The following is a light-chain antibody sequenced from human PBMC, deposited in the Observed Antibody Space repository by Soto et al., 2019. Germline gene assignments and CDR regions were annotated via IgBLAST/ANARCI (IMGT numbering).Light chain of an antibody. CDR1: QRVSGY. Sequence: DIVLTQSPATLSLSPGDRATLSCRASQRVSGYLAWYQQKPGQAPRLLIYDASNRATGIPVRFSGSGSDTDYTLTISSLEPEDFAVYDCQQRSNLPWTCGQGTKVDVK. V-gene: IGKV3-11*01. CDR3: QQRSNLPWT. J-gene: IGKJ1*01. CDR2: DAS.